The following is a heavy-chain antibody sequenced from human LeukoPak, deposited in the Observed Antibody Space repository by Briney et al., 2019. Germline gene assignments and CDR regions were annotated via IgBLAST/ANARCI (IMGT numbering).Heavy chain of an antibody. Sequence: PGGSLRLSCAASGFTFSSYGMHWVRQAPGKGLEWVALISYDGSSKYYADSVKGRFTISRDNSKNTLFLQMNSLRAEDTAVYYCASDTHRTGRGIDYWGQGTLVTVSS. D-gene: IGHD2-15*01. CDR3: ASDTHRTGRGIDY. V-gene: IGHV3-30*03. CDR2: ISYDGSSK. J-gene: IGHJ4*02. CDR1: GFTFSSYG.